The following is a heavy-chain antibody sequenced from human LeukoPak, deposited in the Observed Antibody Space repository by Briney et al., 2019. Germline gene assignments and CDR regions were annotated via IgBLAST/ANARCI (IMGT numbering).Heavy chain of an antibody. V-gene: IGHV4-59*01. J-gene: IGHJ4*02. CDR3: ARGRTTIFGVLTPHFDY. Sequence: SETLSLTCTISRGSINSYYWTWIRQPPGKGLEWVGYIYDNVNTNYNPSLKSRVTISVDTSKNQFSLKLSSVTAADTAVYYCARGRTTIFGVLTPHFDYWGQGTLVTVAS. D-gene: IGHD3-3*01. CDR2: IYDNVNT. CDR1: RGSINSYY.